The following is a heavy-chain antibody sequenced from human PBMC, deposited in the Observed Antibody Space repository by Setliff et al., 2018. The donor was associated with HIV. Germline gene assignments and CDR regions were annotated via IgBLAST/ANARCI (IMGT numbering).Heavy chain of an antibody. J-gene: IGHJ3*01. CDR3: ARGSDWYLES. CDR1: GFTFRNYG. D-gene: IGHD3-9*01. CDR2: IWYDGSNK. Sequence: GGSLRLSCAASGFTFRNYGMHWVRQALGKGLEWVAIIWYDGSNKYYTDSVKGRFTISRDNSKNTLFLEMNNLSAEDTAIYYCARGSDWYLESWGQGTMVTVSS. V-gene: IGHV3-33*01.